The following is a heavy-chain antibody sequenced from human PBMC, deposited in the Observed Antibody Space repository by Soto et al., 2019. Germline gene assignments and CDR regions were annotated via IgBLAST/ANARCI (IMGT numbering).Heavy chain of an antibody. D-gene: IGHD3-16*01. Sequence: GWSLRLSCAASGFTFSSYSMSWVRQAPGKGLEWVSAISGSGGSTYYADSVKGRFTISRDNSKNTLYLQMNSLRAEDTAVYYCAKGLVWGKYYYGMDVWGQGTTVTVSS. J-gene: IGHJ6*02. CDR2: ISGSGGST. CDR3: AKGLVWGKYYYGMDV. V-gene: IGHV3-23*01. CDR1: GFTFSSYS.